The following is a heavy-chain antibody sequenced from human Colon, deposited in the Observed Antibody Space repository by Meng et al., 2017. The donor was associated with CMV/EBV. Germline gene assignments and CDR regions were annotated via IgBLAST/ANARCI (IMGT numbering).Heavy chain of an antibody. Sequence: EVLLVEPGVDLVQPGGSLRLSCAVSGFTVGSNFMSWVRQAPGKGLEWVPVIYGGGDTDYVDSVKGRFTISRDNSKNMLYLQMNSLRVEDTALYYCASPPPIGAAFDYWGRGTLSPAPQ. V-gene: IGHV3-66*01. CDR2: IYGGGDT. D-gene: IGHD6-13*01. J-gene: IGHJ4*02. CDR3: ASPPPIGAAFDY. CDR1: GFTVGSNF.